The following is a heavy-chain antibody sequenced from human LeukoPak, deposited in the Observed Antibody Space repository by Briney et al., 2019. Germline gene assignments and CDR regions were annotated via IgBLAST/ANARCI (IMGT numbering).Heavy chain of an antibody. Sequence: SETLSLTCTVSGGSISSSSYYWGWIRQPPGKGLEWIGSIYYSGSTYYNPSLKSRVTISVDTSKNQFSLKLSSVTAADTAVYYCARGIVTKTTVTTHAFDIWGQGTMVTVSS. CDR1: GGSISSSSYY. CDR3: ARGIVTKTTVTTHAFDI. CDR2: IYYSGST. J-gene: IGHJ3*02. V-gene: IGHV4-39*07. D-gene: IGHD4-17*01.